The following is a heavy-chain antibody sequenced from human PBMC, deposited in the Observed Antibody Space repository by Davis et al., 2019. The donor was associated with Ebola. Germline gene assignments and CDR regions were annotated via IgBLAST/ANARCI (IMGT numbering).Heavy chain of an antibody. CDR2: INAGNGNT. J-gene: IGHJ3*02. V-gene: IGHV1-3*01. Sequence: AASVKVSCKASGYTFTSYGISWVRQAPGQRLEWMGWINAGNGNTKYSQKFQGRVTITRDTSASTAYMELSSLRSEDTAVYYCARDRHAFDIWGQGTMVTVSS. CDR3: ARDRHAFDI. CDR1: GYTFTSYG.